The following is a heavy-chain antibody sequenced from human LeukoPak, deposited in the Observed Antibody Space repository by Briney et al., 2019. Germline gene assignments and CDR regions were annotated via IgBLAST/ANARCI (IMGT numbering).Heavy chain of an antibody. CDR2: IFSRSESI. J-gene: IGHJ4*02. CDR1: GFTFGACT. D-gene: IGHD3-22*01. Sequence: GGSLRLSCAASGFTFGACTINWVRQAPGKGLEWASCIFSRSESILYADSVKGRFTISRDNAKNLLYLQMDSLRVEDTAVYYCARDFFHSSESRPFDYWGQGTLVTVSS. CDR3: ARDFFHSSESRPFDY. V-gene: IGHV3-21*06.